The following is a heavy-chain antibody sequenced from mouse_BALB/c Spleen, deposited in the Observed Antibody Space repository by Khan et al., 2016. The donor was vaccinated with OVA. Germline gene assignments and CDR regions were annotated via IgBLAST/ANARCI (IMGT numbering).Heavy chain of an antibody. V-gene: IGHV5-12*02. D-gene: IGHD2-10*02. Sequence: EVELVESGGGLVQPGGSLKLSCATSGFTFSDYYMYWFRQTPGKRLEWVAYISNGGGNTYYPDTVKGRSTISRDKAKNTRYHEMSRLRSEDTVLSYYARHGYGNGDAIDYWGQGTSVTVSS. CDR2: ISNGGGNT. J-gene: IGHJ4*01. CDR3: ARHGYGNGDAIDY. CDR1: GFTFSDYY.